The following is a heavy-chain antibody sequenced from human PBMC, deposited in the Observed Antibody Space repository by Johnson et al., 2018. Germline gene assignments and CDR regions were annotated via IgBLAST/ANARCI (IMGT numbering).Heavy chain of an antibody. CDR3: ARAQGGDYVAEYFQH. V-gene: IGHV3-30-3*01. CDR1: GFTFSTYA. D-gene: IGHD4-17*01. J-gene: IGHJ1*01. Sequence: QVQLVESGGRVVQPGRSLRLSCAASGFTFSTYAIHWVRQAPGKGLEWVAVISDDGNSKFYAESVKGRFTISRDNSKYTMYLQMHSLKAEDTAMYYCARAQGGDYVAEYFQHWGQGTLVNVAS. CDR2: ISDDGNSK.